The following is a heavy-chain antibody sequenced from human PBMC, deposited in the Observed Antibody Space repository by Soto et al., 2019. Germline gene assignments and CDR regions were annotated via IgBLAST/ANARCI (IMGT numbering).Heavy chain of an antibody. CDR2: IYYSGST. V-gene: IGHV4-39*01. CDR1: GGSISSSSYY. Sequence: SETLSLTCTVSGGSISSSSYYWGWIRQPPGKGLEWIGSIYYSGSTYYNPSLKSRVTISVDTSKNQFSLKLSSVTAADTAVYYCARQRLLELQYYYYNAMDVWGKGTTVTVSS. D-gene: IGHD1-7*01. CDR3: ARQRLLELQYYYYNAMDV. J-gene: IGHJ6*04.